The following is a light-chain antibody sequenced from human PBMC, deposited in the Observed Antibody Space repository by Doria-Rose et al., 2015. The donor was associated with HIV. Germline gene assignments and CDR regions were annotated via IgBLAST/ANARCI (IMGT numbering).Light chain of an antibody. J-gene: IGLJ2*01. CDR2: EVS. CDR3: SSYTSASTLI. Sequence: LTQPASVSGSPGQSITISCTGTSSDIGGFNYVSWYQQHPGKAPKLMISEVSNRPSGVSNRFSGSKSGNTASLTISGLRAEDEADYYCSSYTSASTLIFGGGTKLTVL. V-gene: IGLV2-14*01. CDR1: SSDIGGFNY.